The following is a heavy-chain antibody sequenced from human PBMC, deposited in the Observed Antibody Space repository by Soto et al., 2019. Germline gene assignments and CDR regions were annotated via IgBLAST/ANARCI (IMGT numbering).Heavy chain of an antibody. J-gene: IGHJ4*02. CDR1: GYTFTIYY. D-gene: IGHD3-9*01. Sequence: QVQLVQSGAEVKKPGASVKVSCKASGYTFTIYYMHWVRQAPGQGLEWMGIINPSGGSTSYAQWFQGRVSMTRDTSTGTVYMELSRLRSGDTAIYWWTRSRDRFDAWGQGTLV. CDR3: TRSRDRFDA. CDR2: INPSGGST. V-gene: IGHV1-46*01.